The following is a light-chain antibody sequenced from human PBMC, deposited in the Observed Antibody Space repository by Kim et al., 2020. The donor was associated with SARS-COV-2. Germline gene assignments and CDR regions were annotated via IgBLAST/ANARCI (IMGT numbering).Light chain of an antibody. CDR1: QGGFSS. Sequence: VSPGESATLSCRASQGGFSSLAWYQQKPGQAPRLLIYGASTRATGSPARFSGSGSETEFTLTISSLQSEDFAVYYCQQYNNWWTFGQGTKVDIK. V-gene: IGKV3-15*01. CDR2: GAS. J-gene: IGKJ1*01. CDR3: QQYNNWWT.